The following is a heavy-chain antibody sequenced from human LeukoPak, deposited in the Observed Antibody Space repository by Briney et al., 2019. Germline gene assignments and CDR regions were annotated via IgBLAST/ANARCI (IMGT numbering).Heavy chain of an antibody. J-gene: IGHJ4*02. V-gene: IGHV3-30*18. CDR3: AKDKNWLYSSSSLSYFDY. Sequence: PGGSLRLSCAASGFTFSSYGMHWVRQAPGKGLEWVAVISYDGSNKYYADSVKGRFTISRDKSKNTLYLQMNSLRAEDTAVYYCAKDKNWLYSSSSLSYFDYWGQGTLVTVSS. D-gene: IGHD6-6*01. CDR1: GFTFSSYG. CDR2: ISYDGSNK.